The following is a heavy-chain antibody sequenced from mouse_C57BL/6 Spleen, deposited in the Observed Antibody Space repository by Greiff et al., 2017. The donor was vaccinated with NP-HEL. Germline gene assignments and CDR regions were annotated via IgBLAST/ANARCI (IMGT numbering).Heavy chain of an antibody. J-gene: IGHJ3*01. CDR1: GFTFSSYA. D-gene: IGHD2-5*01. CDR3: ARAPSSNSWFAY. CDR2: ISDGGSYT. V-gene: IGHV5-4*03. Sequence: DVMLVESGGGLVKPGGSLKLSCAASGFTFSSYAMSWVRQTPEKRLEWVATISDGGSYTYYPDNVKGRFTISRDNAKNNLYLQMSHLKSEDTAMYYCARAPSSNSWFAYWGQGTLVTVSA.